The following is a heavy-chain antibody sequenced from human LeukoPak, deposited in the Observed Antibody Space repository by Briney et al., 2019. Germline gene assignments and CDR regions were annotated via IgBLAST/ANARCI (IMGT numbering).Heavy chain of an antibody. Sequence: GGSLRLPCAASGFTFNTYSMIWVRQAPGKGLERLSSITSGSNHIYDADSVKGRFTISRDNAKNALYLQMDSLRVDDTAVYYCARGISGDKNHQHVMDAWGKGTTVTVSS. J-gene: IGHJ6*03. CDR3: ARGISGDKNHQHVMDA. CDR2: ITSGSNHI. V-gene: IGHV3-21*01. CDR1: GFTFNTYS. D-gene: IGHD7-27*01.